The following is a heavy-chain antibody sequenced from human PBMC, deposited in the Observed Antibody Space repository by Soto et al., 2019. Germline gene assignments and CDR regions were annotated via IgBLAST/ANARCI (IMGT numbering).Heavy chain of an antibody. CDR1: GFTFSSYA. Sequence: GGSLRLSCAASGFTFSSYAMSWVRQAPGKGLEWVSAISGSGGSTYYADSVKGRFTISRDNSKNTLYLQMNSLRAEDTAVYYCAKVPYCSSTSCSVYYYYYYMDVWGKGTTVTVSS. J-gene: IGHJ6*03. CDR3: AKVPYCSSTSCSVYYYYYYMDV. CDR2: ISGSGGST. V-gene: IGHV3-23*01. D-gene: IGHD2-2*01.